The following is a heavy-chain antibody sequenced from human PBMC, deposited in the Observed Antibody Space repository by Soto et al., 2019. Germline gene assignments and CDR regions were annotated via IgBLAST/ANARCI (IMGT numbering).Heavy chain of an antibody. J-gene: IGHJ6*03. D-gene: IGHD1-26*01. CDR3: AKDSQFRLWDRAYYSYMDV. Sequence: EVQLLESGGGLVQPGGSLRLSCAASGFTFSSYAMSWVRQAPGKGLEWVSGISGSGGSTYYADSVRGRFTISRDNSKNTLYLQMNSLRAEDTAVYYCAKDSQFRLWDRAYYSYMDVWGKGTTVTVSS. CDR2: ISGSGGST. V-gene: IGHV3-23*01. CDR1: GFTFSSYA.